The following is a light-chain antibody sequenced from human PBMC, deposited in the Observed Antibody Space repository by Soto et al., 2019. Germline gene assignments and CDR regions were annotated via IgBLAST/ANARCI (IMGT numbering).Light chain of an antibody. CDR3: VLSMGSGISE. V-gene: IGLV8-61*01. J-gene: IGLJ2*01. CDR1: SGSVSTSYY. CDR2: STN. Sequence: QTVVTQEPSFSVSPGGTVTLTCGLSSGSVSTSYYPSWYQQTPGQAPRTLVHSTNTRSSGVPDRFSGSILGNKAALTITGAQADYESHYYCVLSMGSGISEVGGGTKLTVL.